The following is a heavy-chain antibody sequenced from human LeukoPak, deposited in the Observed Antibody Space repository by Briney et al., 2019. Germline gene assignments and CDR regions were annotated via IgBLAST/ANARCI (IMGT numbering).Heavy chain of an antibody. CDR2: IYPGDSDS. D-gene: IGHD6-19*01. CDR1: GYSFTCYW. J-gene: IGHJ4*02. CDR3: ARQVAYTSGRTFDF. V-gene: IGHV5-51*01. Sequence: GESLKISCKGSGYSFTCYWIGWVRQMPGIGLEWMGIIYPGDSDSRYSPSFQGQVTISADKSISTAYLQWSSLKASDTAMYYCARQVAYTSGRTFDFWGQGTLVTVSS.